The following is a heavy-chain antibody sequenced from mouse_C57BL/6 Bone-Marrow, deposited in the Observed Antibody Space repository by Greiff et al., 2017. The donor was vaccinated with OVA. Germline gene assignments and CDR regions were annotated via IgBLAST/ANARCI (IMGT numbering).Heavy chain of an antibody. CDR1: GFSLTSYA. D-gene: IGHD1-1*01. CDR3: ARTPLVATPYYAMDY. Sequence: QVQLKESGPGLVAPSQSLSITCTVSGFSLTSYAISWVRQPPGKGLEWLGVIWTGGGTNYNSALKSRLSNSKDNSKSQVFLKMNSLQTDDTARYYCARTPLVATPYYAMDYWGQGTSVTVSS. CDR2: IWTGGGT. J-gene: IGHJ4*01. V-gene: IGHV2-9-1*01.